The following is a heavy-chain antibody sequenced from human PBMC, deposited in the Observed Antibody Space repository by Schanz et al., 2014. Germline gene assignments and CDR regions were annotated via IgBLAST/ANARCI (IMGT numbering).Heavy chain of an antibody. CDR2: INGGDNGHT. J-gene: IGHJ5*02. CDR3: ARESVSRTRLFDP. V-gene: IGHV1-18*04. Sequence: QVQLVQSGAEVKKPGASVKVSCKASGYTFNTHGISWVRQAPGQGLEWMGWINGGDNGHTNYAQNFQGRVTMTKDTSINTVYMELSTLTSDDTAVYYCARESVSRTRLFDPWGQGTLVTVSS. CDR1: GYTFNTHG. D-gene: IGHD3-3*01.